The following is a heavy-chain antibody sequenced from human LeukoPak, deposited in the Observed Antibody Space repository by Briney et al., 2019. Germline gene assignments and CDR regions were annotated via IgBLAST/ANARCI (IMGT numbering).Heavy chain of an antibody. V-gene: IGHV3-53*01. J-gene: IGHJ4*02. Sequence: PGGSLRLSCAASGFTVSSNYMSWVRQAPGKGLEWVSVIYSGGSTYYADSVKGRFTISRDNSKNTLYLQMNSLRAEDTAVYYCARGAAAGTELFDYWGQGTLVTVSS. CDR1: GFTVSSNY. D-gene: IGHD6-13*01. CDR3: ARGAAAGTELFDY. CDR2: IYSGGST.